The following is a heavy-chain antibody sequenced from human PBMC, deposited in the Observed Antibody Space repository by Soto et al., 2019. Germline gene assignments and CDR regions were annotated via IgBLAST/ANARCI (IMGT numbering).Heavy chain of an antibody. J-gene: IGHJ6*02. CDR2: IYHSGST. CDR3: ARVFGDGYYGMDV. Sequence: SETLSLTCAVSGGSISSGGYSWSWIRQPPGKGLEWIGYIYHSGSTYYNPSLKSRVTISVDRSKNQFSLKLSSVTAEDTAVYYCARVFGDGYYGMDVWGQGTTVTVSS. D-gene: IGHD3-10*01. V-gene: IGHV4-30-2*01. CDR1: GGSISSGGYS.